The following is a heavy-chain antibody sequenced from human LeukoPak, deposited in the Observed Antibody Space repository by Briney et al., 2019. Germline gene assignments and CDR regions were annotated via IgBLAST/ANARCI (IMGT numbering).Heavy chain of an antibody. V-gene: IGHV3-74*01. D-gene: IGHD3-10*01. J-gene: IGHJ6*03. CDR1: GFTFSSYW. Sequence: GGSLRLSCAASGFTFSSYWMHWVRQAPGKGLVWVSRINSDGSSTSYADSEKGRFTISRDNAKNTLYLQMNSLRAEDTAVYYCARAGFVPMVRGSLHMDVWGKGTTVTISS. CDR3: ARAGFVPMVRGSLHMDV. CDR2: INSDGSST.